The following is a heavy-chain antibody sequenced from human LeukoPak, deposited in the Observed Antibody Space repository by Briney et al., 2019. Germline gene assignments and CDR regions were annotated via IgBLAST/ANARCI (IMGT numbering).Heavy chain of an antibody. CDR1: GGSLSSTNW. D-gene: IGHD4-17*01. J-gene: IGHJ4*02. CDR3: ARVSTEKKFDY. Sequence: PSETLSLTCAVSGGSLSSTNWWNWVRQPPGKGLEWIGEINHSGSTNYNPSLKSRVTISVDTSKNQFSLKLSSVTAADTAVYYCARVSTEKKFDYWGQGTLVTVSS. V-gene: IGHV4-4*02. CDR2: INHSGST.